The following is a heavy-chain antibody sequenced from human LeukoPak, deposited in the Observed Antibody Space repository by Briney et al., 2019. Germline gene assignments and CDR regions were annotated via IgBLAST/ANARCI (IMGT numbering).Heavy chain of an antibody. CDR1: GFSFYNAW. D-gene: IGHD3-22*01. Sequence: GGSLRLSCATSGFSFYNAWMNWVRQAPGKGLEWVGRIRSNSDGGTIDYTAPVKGRSTLSRDDSKDTLCLQMNSLQTEDTAVYYCATDFYDSTWGQGTLVTVSS. CDR2: IRSNSDGGTI. V-gene: IGHV3-15*07. J-gene: IGHJ5*02. CDR3: ATDFYDST.